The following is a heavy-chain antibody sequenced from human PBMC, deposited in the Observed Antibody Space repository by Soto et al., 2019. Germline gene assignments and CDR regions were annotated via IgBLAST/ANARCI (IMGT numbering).Heavy chain of an antibody. CDR3: ARGTFGVVKD. J-gene: IGHJ4*02. D-gene: IGHD3-3*01. V-gene: IGHV4-59*01. Sequence: QVQLQESGPGLVKPSETLSLNCSVSVGSISSYYWSWIRQPPGRGLEWIGYMYYSGSTNYNPSLSNRVTIAIDTSRNQFSLKVSSVSAADTARYYCARGTFGVVKDWGQGTLVTVSS. CDR1: VGSISSYY. CDR2: MYYSGST.